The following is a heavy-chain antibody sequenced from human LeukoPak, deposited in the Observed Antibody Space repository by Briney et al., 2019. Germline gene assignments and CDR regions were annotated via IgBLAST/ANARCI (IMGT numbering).Heavy chain of an antibody. J-gene: IGHJ3*02. CDR1: GFTFSSYW. Sequence: PGGSLRLSCAASGFTFSSYWMYWVRQAPGKGLVWVSRINSDGSSTSYADSVKGRCSISRDNAKNTLYLQMKSLRAEDTAVYYCARCPVEVDGFDIWGQGTMVSVSS. CDR2: INSDGSST. CDR3: ARCPVEVDGFDI. D-gene: IGHD2-2*01. V-gene: IGHV3-74*01.